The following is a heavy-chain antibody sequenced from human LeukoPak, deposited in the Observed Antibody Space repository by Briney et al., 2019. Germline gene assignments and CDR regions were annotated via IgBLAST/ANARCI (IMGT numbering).Heavy chain of an antibody. CDR1: AYIFSNYG. CDR2: ISPQNRNT. V-gene: IGHV1-18*04. J-gene: IGHJ4*02. Sequence: ASVKVSCKASAYIFSNYGINWVRQVPGQGLEWMAWISPQNRNTEFAQNFQGRLKLTTETSTNTAYMELRSLRSEDTAFYYCAREIGIWVGKPQHTTFDYWGQGTLVTVSS. CDR3: AREIGIWVGKPQHTTFDY. D-gene: IGHD1-14*01.